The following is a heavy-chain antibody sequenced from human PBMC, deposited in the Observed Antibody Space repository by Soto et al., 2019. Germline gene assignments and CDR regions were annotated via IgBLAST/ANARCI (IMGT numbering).Heavy chain of an antibody. V-gene: IGHV3-23*01. D-gene: IGHD3-22*01. CDR3: ATSYDSSGYDH. CDR2: LSGSGIST. CDR1: GFTFSSYA. Sequence: EVQLLESGGGLVQPGGSLRLSCAASGFTFSSYAMSWVRQAPGKGLEWVSALSGSGISTYYADTVKGRFTIPRDKSRYTLYLRMNSVRAEDTAVYYCATSYDSSGYDHWGQGTLVTVSS. J-gene: IGHJ5*02.